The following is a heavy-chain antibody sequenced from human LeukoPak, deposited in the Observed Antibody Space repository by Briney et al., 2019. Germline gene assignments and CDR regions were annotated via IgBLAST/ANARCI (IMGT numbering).Heavy chain of an antibody. D-gene: IGHD4-17*01. Sequence: SETLSLTCAVYGGSFSGCYWSWIRQPPGKGLEWIGEINHSGSTNYNPSLKSRVTISVDTSKNQFSLKLSSVTAADTAVYYCARGPGDYEDYWGQGTLVTVPS. CDR3: ARGPGDYEDY. V-gene: IGHV4-34*01. J-gene: IGHJ4*02. CDR2: INHSGST. CDR1: GGSFSGCY.